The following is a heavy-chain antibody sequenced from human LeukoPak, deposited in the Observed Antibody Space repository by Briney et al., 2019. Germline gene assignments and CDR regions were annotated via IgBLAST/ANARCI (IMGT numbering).Heavy chain of an antibody. CDR2: IYSGGST. D-gene: IGHD3-9*01. V-gene: IGHV3-53*01. J-gene: IGHJ3*02. CDR1: GFTVSSNY. CDR3: ASGGVYYDILTGYYRSNAFDI. Sequence: AGSLRLSCAAYGFTVSSNYMSWDRQAPGKGLEWVSVIYSGGSTYYADSVKGRFTISRDNSKNTLYLQMNSLRAEDTAVYYCASGGVYYDILTGYYRSNAFDIWGQGTMVTVS.